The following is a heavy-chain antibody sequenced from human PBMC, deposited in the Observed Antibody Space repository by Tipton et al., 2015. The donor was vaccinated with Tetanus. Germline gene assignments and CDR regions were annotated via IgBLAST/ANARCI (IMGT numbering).Heavy chain of an antibody. V-gene: IGHV4-59*04. CDR3: ARRNTHADAFDF. CDR1: GGSINNYY. D-gene: IGHD4-11*01. Sequence: TLSLTCTVSGGSINNYYWSWIRQPPGKGLEWIGSVFYSGSSFYNPSLKSRVTMSADTSKNQFSLKVGSVTAADTALYYCARRNTHADAFDFWGQGTMVTVSS. CDR2: VFYSGSS. J-gene: IGHJ3*01.